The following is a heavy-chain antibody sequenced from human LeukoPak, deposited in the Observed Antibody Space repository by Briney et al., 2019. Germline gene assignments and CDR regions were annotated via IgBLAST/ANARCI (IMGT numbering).Heavy chain of an antibody. J-gene: IGHJ4*02. V-gene: IGHV3-23*01. D-gene: IGHD6-19*01. CDR1: GFTSSSHA. Sequence: GGSLRLSCAASGFTSSSHAMSWVRQAPGKGLEWVSAISGSGDSTYYADSVKGRFTISRDNSKNTLFLQMNSLRAEDTAVYYCARLVAGAGITYWGQGTLVTVSS. CDR3: ARLVAGAGITY. CDR2: ISGSGDST.